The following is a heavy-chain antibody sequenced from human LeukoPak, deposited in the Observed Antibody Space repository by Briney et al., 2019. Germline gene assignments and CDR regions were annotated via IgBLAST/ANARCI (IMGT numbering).Heavy chain of an antibody. V-gene: IGHV3-13*01. J-gene: IGHJ4*02. CDR2: IGTTGDT. CDR1: GFTFSGYD. D-gene: IGHD6-13*01. CDR3: ARSPSYSSSWYALDS. Sequence: GGSLRLSCEASGFTFSGYDMHWVRQATGKGLEWDSAIGTTGDTYYPDSVRGRFTISRENAKNSLDLQMNSLRAGDTAVYYCARSPSYSSSWYALDSWGQGTLVTVSS.